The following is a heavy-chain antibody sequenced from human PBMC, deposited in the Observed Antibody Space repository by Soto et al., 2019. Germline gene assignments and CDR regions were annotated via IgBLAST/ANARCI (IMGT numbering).Heavy chain of an antibody. CDR2: INPSGGST. V-gene: IGHV1-46*01. Sequence: ASVNGSWKTSVYTNSGDYMGWGRQTTGQGLEWMGIINPSGGSTSYAQKFQGRVTMTRAASTSTVYMELSSLRSEDTAVYYCARLSWTDSSRGVRRLDYWGEGTLVTVSS. D-gene: IGHD6-13*01. CDR1: VYTNSGDY. CDR3: ARLSWTDSSRGVRRLDY. J-gene: IGHJ4*02.